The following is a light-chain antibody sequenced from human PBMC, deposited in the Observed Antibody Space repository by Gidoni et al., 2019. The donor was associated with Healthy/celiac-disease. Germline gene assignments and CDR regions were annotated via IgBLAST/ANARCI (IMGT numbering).Light chain of an antibody. J-gene: IGKJ5*01. CDR2: GAS. V-gene: IGKV3-20*01. CDR3: QQYGSSLIT. CDR1: QSVSSSY. Sequence: IVLTQSPGTLSLSPGERATLSCRASQSVSSSYLAWYQQKPGQAPRLLIYGASSRATGIPDRFSGSGSGTDFTLTISRLEPEDFAVYYCQQYGSSLITCGQGTRLEIK.